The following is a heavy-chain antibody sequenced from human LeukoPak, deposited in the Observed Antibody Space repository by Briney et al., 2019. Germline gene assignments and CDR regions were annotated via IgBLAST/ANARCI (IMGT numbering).Heavy chain of an antibody. Sequence: SETLSLTCTVSGDSISSYYWNWIRQPPWKGLEWIGYIYYSGSTNYNPSLKNRVTISIDTSKNQFSLKLSSVTAADTAVYYCAIPARGGEGYFQYWGQGTLVTVSS. CDR2: IYYSGST. V-gene: IGHV4-59*08. CDR1: GDSISSYY. D-gene: IGHD2-21*01. CDR3: AIPARGGEGYFQY. J-gene: IGHJ1*01.